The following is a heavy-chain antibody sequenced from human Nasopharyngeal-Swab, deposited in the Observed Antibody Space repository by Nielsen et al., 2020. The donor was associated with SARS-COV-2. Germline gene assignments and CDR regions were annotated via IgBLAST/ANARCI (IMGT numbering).Heavy chain of an antibody. CDR1: GGTFSSYA. D-gene: IGHD2-15*01. CDR2: ISAYNGNT. Sequence: ASVKVSCKASGGTFSSYAINWVRQAPGQGLEWMGWISAYNGNTNYAQKLQGRVTMTTDTSTSTAYMELRSLRSDDTAVYYCARGGVADKSEGIDYWGQGTLVTVSS. V-gene: IGHV1-18*01. CDR3: ARGGVADKSEGIDY. J-gene: IGHJ4*02.